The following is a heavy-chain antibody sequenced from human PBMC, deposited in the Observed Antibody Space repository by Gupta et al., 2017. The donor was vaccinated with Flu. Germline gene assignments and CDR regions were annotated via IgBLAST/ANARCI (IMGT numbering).Heavy chain of an antibody. CDR1: GFTFSSYA. D-gene: IGHD2-2*01. J-gene: IGHJ6*02. Sequence: EVQLLESGGGLVQPGGSLRLSCAASGFTFSSYAMSWVRQAPGKGLEWVSAISGSGGSTYYADSVKGRFTISRDNSKNTLYLQMNSLRAEDTAVYYCAKSGKPRPRLNIVVVPAAVYYYGMDVWGQGTTVTVSS. CDR3: AKSGKPRPRLNIVVVPAAVYYYGMDV. V-gene: IGHV3-23*01. CDR2: ISGSGGST.